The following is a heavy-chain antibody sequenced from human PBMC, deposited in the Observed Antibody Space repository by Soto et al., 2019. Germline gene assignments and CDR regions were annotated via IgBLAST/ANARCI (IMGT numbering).Heavy chain of an antibody. CDR2: IYYRGST. CDR3: ATDPITMVRGGSNVSWYYYGMDV. J-gene: IGHJ6*02. Sequence: PSETLSLTCTVSGGSISSYYWSWIPQPPGKGLEWIGYIYYRGSTNYNPSLKSRVTISVDASKNQFSLKLSSVTAADTAVYYCATDPITMVRGGSNVSWYYYGMDVWRQGNTVTVS. D-gene: IGHD3-10*01. CDR1: GGSISSYY. V-gene: IGHV4-59*01.